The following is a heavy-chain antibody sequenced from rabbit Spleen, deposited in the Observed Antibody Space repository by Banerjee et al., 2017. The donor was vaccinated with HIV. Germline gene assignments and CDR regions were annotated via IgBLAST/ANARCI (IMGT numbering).Heavy chain of an antibody. Sequence: QSLEESGGDLVKPGASLTLTCTASGLDFSSYYYMCWVRQAPGKGLEWIGCIYTSSGNTYYASWAKGRFTISKTSSTTVTLQMTSLTAADTATYFSVNAFDPWGQGTLVTVS. J-gene: IGHJ2*01. CDR1: GLDFSSYYY. CDR2: IYTSSGNT. V-gene: IGHV1S40*01. CDR3: VNAFDP.